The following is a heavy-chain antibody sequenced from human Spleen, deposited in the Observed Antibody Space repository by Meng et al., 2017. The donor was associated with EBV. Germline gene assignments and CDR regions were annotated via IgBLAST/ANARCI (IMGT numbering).Heavy chain of an antibody. J-gene: IGHJ4*02. D-gene: IGHD3-10*01. CDR3: ASESRRGFTPDY. V-gene: IGHV1-69*01. CDR2: FIPRTGAP. CDR1: GGNFSIDV. Sequence: VEVVQCGAELKKPGASVRVSCKTSGGNFSIDVAIRVRTAPGQGLEWMGGFIPRTGAPHYVRKFEGRVTITADESASTHYMDLNNLRSEDTAIYYCASESRRGFTPDYWGQGTLVTVSS.